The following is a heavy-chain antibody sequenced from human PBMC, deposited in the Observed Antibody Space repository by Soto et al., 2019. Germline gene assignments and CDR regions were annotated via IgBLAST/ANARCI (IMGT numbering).Heavy chain of an antibody. J-gene: IGHJ4*02. D-gene: IGHD6-19*01. CDR3: AHSSFSSGWYHYFDY. V-gene: IGHV2-5*02. CDR2: IYWDDDK. Sequence: QITLKESGPTLVKPTQTLTLTCTFSGFSLSSSGVGVGWIRQPPGKALEWLTLIYWDDDKRYSPSLKSRLTVTKDTSKNPVVLTMTTMDPVDTATYYCAHSSFSSGWYHYFDYWGQGTLVPVSS. CDR1: GFSLSSSGVG.